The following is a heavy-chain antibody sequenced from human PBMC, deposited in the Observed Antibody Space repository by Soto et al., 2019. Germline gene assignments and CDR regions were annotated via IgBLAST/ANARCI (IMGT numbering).Heavy chain of an antibody. CDR2: MNPDNGNT. D-gene: IGHD3-3*01. J-gene: IGHJ4*02. V-gene: IGHV1-8*01. CDR1: GYTFSTYE. Sequence: VASVKVSCKASGYTFSTYEINWVRRAAGQGLEWMGRMNPDNGNTGYAQKSQDRVTMTRNTSISTAYMELSSLRSDDTAVYYCARGPRESGEWLLFDYWGQGALVTVSS. CDR3: ARGPRESGEWLLFDY.